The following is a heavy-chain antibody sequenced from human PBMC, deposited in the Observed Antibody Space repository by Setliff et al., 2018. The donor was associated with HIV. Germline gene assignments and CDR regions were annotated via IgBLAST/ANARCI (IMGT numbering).Heavy chain of an antibody. V-gene: IGHV1-18*01. CDR1: GYTFTNYD. Sequence: ASVKVSCKASGYTFTNYDISWVRQAPGQGLEWMGCISAHNGKTNYAQTFQGRVTMTSDTSTTTAYMEPRTLRSDDAAVYYCARGGQSPYYYGSGSPHDPFDIWGQGTMVTVSS. J-gene: IGHJ3*02. D-gene: IGHD3-10*01. CDR3: ARGGQSPYYYGSGSPHDPFDI. CDR2: ISAHNGKT.